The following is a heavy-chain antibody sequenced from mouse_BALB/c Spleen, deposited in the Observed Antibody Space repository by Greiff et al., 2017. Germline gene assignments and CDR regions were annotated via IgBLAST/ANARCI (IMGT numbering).Heavy chain of an antibody. Sequence: VQLQQSGTVLARPGASVKMSCKASGYTFTSYWMHWVKQRPGQGLEWIGAIYPGNSDTSYNQKFKGKAKLTAVTSTSTAYMELSSLTNEDSAVYYSTRSPYYGSSLDYWGQGTTLTVSS. J-gene: IGHJ2*01. D-gene: IGHD1-1*01. CDR1: GYTFTSYW. CDR2: IYPGNSDT. CDR3: TRSPYYGSSLDY. V-gene: IGHV1-5*01.